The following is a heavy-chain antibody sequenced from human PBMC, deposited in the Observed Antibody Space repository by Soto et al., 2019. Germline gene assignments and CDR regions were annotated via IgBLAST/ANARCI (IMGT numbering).Heavy chain of an antibody. V-gene: IGHV3-23*01. CDR2: ISGSGGNT. D-gene: IGHD4-17*01. J-gene: IGHJ4*02. CDR1: GFTFSSFA. CDR3: AKDLPDYGDYLVGY. Sequence: PGGSLRLSCAASGFTFSSFAMSWVRQAPGKGLEWVSTISGSGGNTNHADSVKGRFTISRDNSKNTLYLQMNSLRAEDTAVYYCAKDLPDYGDYLVGYWGQGTLVTVSS.